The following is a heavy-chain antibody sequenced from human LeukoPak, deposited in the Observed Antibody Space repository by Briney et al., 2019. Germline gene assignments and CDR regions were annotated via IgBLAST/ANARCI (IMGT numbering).Heavy chain of an antibody. Sequence: AAVKVSCKASGYTFTSYSISWVRQAPGQGLEWMGWISAYSGNTNYAQTHQGRVTMTTDTSTSTAYMELRILTSDDTAVYYCASVALYTSFGVVYDGMDVWGQGTTVTVSS. CDR1: GYTFTSYS. J-gene: IGHJ6*02. CDR2: ISAYSGNT. D-gene: IGHD3-3*01. CDR3: ASVALYTSFGVVYDGMDV. V-gene: IGHV1-18*01.